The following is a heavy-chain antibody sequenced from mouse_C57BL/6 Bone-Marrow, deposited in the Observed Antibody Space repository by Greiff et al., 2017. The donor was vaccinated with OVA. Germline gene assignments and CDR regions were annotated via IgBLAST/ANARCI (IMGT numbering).Heavy chain of an antibody. D-gene: IGHD1-1*01. CDR1: GFTFSSYG. Sequence: EVQLVESGGDLVKPGGSLKLSCAASGFTFSSYGMSWVRQTPDKRLEWVATISSGGSYTYYPDSVKGRFTISRDNDKNTLYLQMSRLKSEDTAMYYCARLYCGSSWYFDVWGTGTTVTVSS. CDR2: ISSGGSYT. V-gene: IGHV5-6*01. J-gene: IGHJ1*03. CDR3: ARLYCGSSWYFDV.